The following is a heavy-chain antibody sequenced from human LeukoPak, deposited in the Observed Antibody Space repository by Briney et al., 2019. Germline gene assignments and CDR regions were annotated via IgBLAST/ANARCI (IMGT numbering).Heavy chain of an antibody. D-gene: IGHD3-10*01. CDR2: IYSGNST. J-gene: IGHJ4*02. Sequence: GASLRLSCAASRFTVSSNYMSWVRQAPGKGLEWVSVIYSGNSTYYADSVRGRFTISRDNSKNTLYLQMNSLRVEDTAVYLCARGYLEDYWGQGTLVTVSS. V-gene: IGHV3-66*01. CDR1: RFTVSSNY. CDR3: ARGYLEDY.